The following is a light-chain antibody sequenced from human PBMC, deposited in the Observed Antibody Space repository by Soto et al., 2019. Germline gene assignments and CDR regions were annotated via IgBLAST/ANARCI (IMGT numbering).Light chain of an antibody. CDR2: GAS. CDR3: LQNYYSFRT. J-gene: IGKJ1*01. V-gene: IGKV1-6*01. Sequence: AIQLTQSPSSLSASVGDRVTINCRASQGIAKDLGWYQQKPGKAPRLLIFGASFLQSGVPSRFSGSGSGTDFTLTINGLQPEDFATYYCLQNYYSFRTFGQGTKVEIK. CDR1: QGIAKD.